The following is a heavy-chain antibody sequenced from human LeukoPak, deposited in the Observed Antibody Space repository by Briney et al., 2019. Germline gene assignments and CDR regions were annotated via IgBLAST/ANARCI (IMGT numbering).Heavy chain of an antibody. Sequence: GGSLRLSCAASGFTFSSYWMSWVRQAPGKGLEWVANIKQDGSEKYYVDSVKGRFTISRDNAKNSLYLQMNSLRAEDTAVYYCARDLRSGGGYWVNYYYYGMDVWGQGTTVTVSS. D-gene: IGHD3-22*01. V-gene: IGHV3-7*01. CDR1: GFTFSSYW. J-gene: IGHJ6*02. CDR2: IKQDGSEK. CDR3: ARDLRSGGGYWVNYYYYGMDV.